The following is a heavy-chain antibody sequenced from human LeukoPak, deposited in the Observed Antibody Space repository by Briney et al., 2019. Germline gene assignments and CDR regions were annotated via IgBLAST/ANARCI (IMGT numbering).Heavy chain of an antibody. CDR1: GLSFSNYW. Sequence: GGSLRLSCAASGLSFSNYWMHWVRQAPGKGLVWVTRMNSDGSATYYADSVQGRFTISRDNAKNTLYLQMNSLRAEDTAMYFCAKGPNYFDSWGQGTLVTVSS. CDR3: AKGPNYFDS. CDR2: MNSDGSAT. V-gene: IGHV3-74*01. J-gene: IGHJ4*02.